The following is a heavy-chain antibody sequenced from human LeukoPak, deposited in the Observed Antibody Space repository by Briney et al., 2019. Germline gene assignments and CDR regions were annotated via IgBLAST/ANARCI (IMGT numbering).Heavy chain of an antibody. Sequence: ASVTVSCKASGGTFSSYAISWVRQAPGQGLEWMGWISAYNGNTNYAQKLQGRVTMTTDTSTSTAYMELSSLRSEDTAVYYCAAGPPPARSPGLWGQGTLVTVSS. CDR3: AAGPPPARSPGL. D-gene: IGHD3-16*01. J-gene: IGHJ4*02. CDR1: GGTFSSYA. V-gene: IGHV1-18*01. CDR2: ISAYNGNT.